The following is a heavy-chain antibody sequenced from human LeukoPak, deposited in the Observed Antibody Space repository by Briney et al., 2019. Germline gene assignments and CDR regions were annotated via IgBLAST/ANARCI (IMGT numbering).Heavy chain of an antibody. D-gene: IGHD2-2*02. CDR1: GGSISSYY. J-gene: IGHJ4*02. CDR3: ARRYTASPGERFDY. CDR2: IYYSGST. Sequence: SETLSLTCTVSGGSISSYYWSWIRQPPGKGLEWIGYIYYSGSTNYSPSLKSRLTISLDTSKNQFSLRLSSVTAADTAVYYCARRYTASPGERFDYWGQGTLVTVSS. V-gene: IGHV4-59*01.